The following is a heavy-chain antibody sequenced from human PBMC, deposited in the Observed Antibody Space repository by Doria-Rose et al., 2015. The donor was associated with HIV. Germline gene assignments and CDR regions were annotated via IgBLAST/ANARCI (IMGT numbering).Heavy chain of an antibody. J-gene: IGHJ4*02. V-gene: IGHV4-34*01. CDR2: IDQSGST. D-gene: IGHD6-13*01. Sequence: QVQLQQWGAGLLKPSETLSLTCAVYGGSLSGYDWSWIRQPPGKGLEWIGEIDQSGSTNYNPSLKSRVIISIDTSKNQFSLKRTSVTAADTAVYYCARAPSDSSSWYNRFDYWGQGNLVTVSS. CDR3: ARAPSDSSSWYNRFDY. CDR1: GGSLSGYD.